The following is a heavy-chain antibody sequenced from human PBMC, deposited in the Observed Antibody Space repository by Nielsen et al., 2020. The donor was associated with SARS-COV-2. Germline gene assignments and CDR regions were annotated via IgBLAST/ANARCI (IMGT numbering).Heavy chain of an antibody. CDR1: GFTFSSYA. CDR2: ISYDGSNK. CDR3: ATPPGTSLDY. V-gene: IGHV3-30-3*01. J-gene: IGHJ4*02. Sequence: GESLKISCAASGFTFSSYAMHWVRQAPGKGLEWVAVISYDGSNKYYADSVKGRFTISRDNSTNTLYLQMNSLRAEDTAVYYCATPPGTSLDYWGQGTLVTVSS.